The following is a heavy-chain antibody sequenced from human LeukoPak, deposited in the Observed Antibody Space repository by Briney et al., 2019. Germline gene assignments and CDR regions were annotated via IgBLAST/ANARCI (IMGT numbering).Heavy chain of an antibody. D-gene: IGHD5-18*01. Sequence: PGGSLRLSCAATGFTFRSYWMSWVRQAPGKGLEWVANIKGDGREKYYVDSVKGRFTISRDNAKNSLYLQMDSLRAEDTAVYYCARENPREGYSYGFLGYWGQGTLVTVSS. J-gene: IGHJ4*02. V-gene: IGHV3-7*03. CDR1: GFTFRSYW. CDR3: ARENPREGYSYGFLGY. CDR2: IKGDGREK.